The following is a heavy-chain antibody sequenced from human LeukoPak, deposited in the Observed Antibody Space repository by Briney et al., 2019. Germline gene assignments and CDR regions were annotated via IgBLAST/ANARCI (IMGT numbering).Heavy chain of an antibody. D-gene: IGHD1-26*01. V-gene: IGHV4-59*08. J-gene: IGHJ4*02. CDR2: IYYSGSA. Sequence: PSETLSLTCSVSGGSVRGYYWSWIRQPPGKGLECIGSIYYSGSAYYNPSLKSRVTISADTSKNQLSLKLSSVTAADTAVYYCARHGIGMVSPDYWGQGTLVTVSS. CDR3: ARHGIGMVSPDY. CDR1: GGSVRGYY.